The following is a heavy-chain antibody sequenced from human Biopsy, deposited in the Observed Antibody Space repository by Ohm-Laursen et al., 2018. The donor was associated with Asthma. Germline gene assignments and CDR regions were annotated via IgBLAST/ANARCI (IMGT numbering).Heavy chain of an antibody. J-gene: IGHJ3*02. CDR1: GGSISSGGYS. Sequence: SETLSLTCAASGGSISSGGYSWNWIRQPPGKGLEWFGYIFYSGCTYYNPSLKSRVTISVDRSTKQISLKVRSVTAADTAVYFCARGAYYEDSNGYHGAFDIWGQGAMVTVSS. CDR2: IFYSGCT. CDR3: ARGAYYEDSNGYHGAFDI. V-gene: IGHV4-30-2*01. D-gene: IGHD3-22*01.